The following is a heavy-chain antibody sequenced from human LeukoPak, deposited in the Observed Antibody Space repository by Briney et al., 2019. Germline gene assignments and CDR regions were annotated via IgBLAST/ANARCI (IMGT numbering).Heavy chain of an antibody. CDR3: AREVGAGDSDY. CDR1: GYTFSSYN. V-gene: IGHV1-18*01. D-gene: IGHD1-26*01. CDR2: INTYNANT. J-gene: IGHJ4*02. Sequence: WASVKVSCKASGYTFSSYNINWVRQAPGQGLEWMGWINTYNANTKYAQKLQGRVTMTTDTSTSTAYMELRSLRSDDTAVYYCAREVGAGDSDYWGQGTLVTVSS.